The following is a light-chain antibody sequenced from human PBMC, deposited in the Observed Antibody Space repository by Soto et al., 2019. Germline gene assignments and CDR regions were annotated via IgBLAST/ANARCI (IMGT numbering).Light chain of an antibody. Sequence: DIQMTQSPSSLSASVGDRVTITCRASQSISSYLNWYQQKPGKAPKLLIYAASSLQSGVPSRFSGSGSGTDFTLTISSLQPEDFATYYCQQSYSTLIGTFGQGTKV. CDR3: QQSYSTLIGT. J-gene: IGKJ1*01. CDR1: QSISSY. CDR2: AAS. V-gene: IGKV1-39*01.